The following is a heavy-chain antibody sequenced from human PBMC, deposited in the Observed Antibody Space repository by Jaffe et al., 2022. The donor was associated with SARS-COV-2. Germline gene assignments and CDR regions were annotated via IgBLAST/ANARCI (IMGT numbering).Heavy chain of an antibody. CDR3: ARDPLDLRLGELSLDY. D-gene: IGHD3-16*02. J-gene: IGHJ4*02. Sequence: QVQLVQSGAEVKKPGASVKVSCKASGYTFTSYGISWVRQAPGQGLEWMGWISVYNGNTNYAQKLQGRVTMTTDTSTSTAYMELRSLRSDDTAVYYCARDPLDLRLGELSLDYWGQGTLVTVSS. V-gene: IGHV1-18*01. CDR1: GYTFTSYG. CDR2: ISVYNGNT.